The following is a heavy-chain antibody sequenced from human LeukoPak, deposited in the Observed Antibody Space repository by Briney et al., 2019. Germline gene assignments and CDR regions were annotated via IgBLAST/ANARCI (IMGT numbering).Heavy chain of an antibody. CDR3: AKDHEGDIVVVVAATIEYFQH. V-gene: IGHV3-23*01. CDR1: GLTFSSYA. D-gene: IGHD2-15*01. Sequence: GGSLRLSCAASGLTFSSYAMSWVRQAPGKGLEWVSAISGSGGSTYYADSVKGRFTISRDNSKNTLYLQMNSLRAEDTAVYYCAKDHEGDIVVVVAATIEYFQHWGQGTLVTVSS. CDR2: ISGSGGST. J-gene: IGHJ1*01.